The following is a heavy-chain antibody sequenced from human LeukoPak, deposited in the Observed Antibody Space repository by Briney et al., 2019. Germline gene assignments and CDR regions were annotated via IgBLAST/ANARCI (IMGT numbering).Heavy chain of an antibody. CDR3: ARDYGDYRGYYFDF. V-gene: IGHV4-39*02. CDR2: IYYSGST. CDR1: GGSISSSSYY. Sequence: NPSETLSLTCTVSGGSISSSSYYWGWIRQPPGKGLEWIGSIYYSGSTYYNPSLKSRVTISVEMSKNQFSLKLSAVTAAGTAVYYCARDYGDYRGYYFDFWGQGTLVTVSS. J-gene: IGHJ4*02. D-gene: IGHD4-17*01.